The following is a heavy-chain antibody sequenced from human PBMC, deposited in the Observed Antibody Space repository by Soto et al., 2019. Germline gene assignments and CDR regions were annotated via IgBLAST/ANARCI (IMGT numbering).Heavy chain of an antibody. CDR1: GYTFTSYY. CDR2: INPSGGST. CDR3: ASDAGTAPYYYGMDV. Sequence: GASVKVSCKASGYTFTSYYMHWVRQAPGQGLEWMGIINPSGGSTSYAQKFQGRVTMTRDTSTSTVYMELSSLRSEDTAVYYCASDAGTAPYYYGMDVWGQGTTVTVSS. J-gene: IGHJ6*02. V-gene: IGHV1-46*01. D-gene: IGHD6-13*01.